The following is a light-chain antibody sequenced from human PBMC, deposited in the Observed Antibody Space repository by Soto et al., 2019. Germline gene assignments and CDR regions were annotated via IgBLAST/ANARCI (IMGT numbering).Light chain of an antibody. CDR1: RSDFGSYNL. Sequence: SVLNQPGPVFGSPWQWVPLPCTGNRSDFGSYNLVSWYQQHPGKAPKLMIYEVSKRPSGVSNRFSGSKSGNTASLTISGLQAEDEADYYCCSYAGSSILYVFGTGTKVPVL. V-gene: IGLV2-23*02. J-gene: IGLJ1*01. CDR3: CSYAGSSILYV. CDR2: EVS.